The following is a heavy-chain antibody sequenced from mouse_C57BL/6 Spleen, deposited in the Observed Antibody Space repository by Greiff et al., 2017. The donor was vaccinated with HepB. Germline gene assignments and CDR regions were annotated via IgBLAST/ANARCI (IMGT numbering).Heavy chain of an antibody. CDR1: GYAFSSYW. V-gene: IGHV1-80*01. CDR3: ARRGGILFDY. J-gene: IGHJ2*01. CDR2: IYPGDGDT. Sequence: VQLKESGAELVKPGASVKISCKASGYAFSSYWMNWVKQRTGKGLEWIGQIYPGDGDTNYNGKFKGKATLTADKSSSTAYMQLSSLTSEDSAVYFCARRGGILFDYWGQGTTLTVSS.